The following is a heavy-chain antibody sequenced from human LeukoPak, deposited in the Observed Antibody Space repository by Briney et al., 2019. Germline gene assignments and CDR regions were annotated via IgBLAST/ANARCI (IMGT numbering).Heavy chain of an antibody. Sequence: SETLSLTCTVSGGSISSYYWSWIRQPPGKGLEWIGCIYYSGSTKYNPSLKSRVTISVDASKTQFSLKLNSVTAADTAVYYCARGSRELYYFDYWRQGTLVTVSS. J-gene: IGHJ4*02. CDR3: ARGSRELYYFDY. CDR2: IYYSGST. V-gene: IGHV4-59*01. CDR1: GGSISSYY. D-gene: IGHD1-7*01.